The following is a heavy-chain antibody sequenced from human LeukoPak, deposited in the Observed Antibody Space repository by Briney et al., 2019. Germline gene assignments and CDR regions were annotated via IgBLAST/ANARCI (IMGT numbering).Heavy chain of an antibody. V-gene: IGHV1-69*04. CDR3: ARDLYYDSSGYFSGNFDY. Sequence: SVKVSCKAPGYTFTSYAISWVRQAPGQGLEWMGRIIPILGIANYAQKFQGRVTITADKSTSTAYMELSSLRSEDTAVYYCARDLYYDSSGYFSGNFDYWGQGTLVTVSS. D-gene: IGHD3-22*01. CDR1: GYTFTSYA. CDR2: IIPILGIA. J-gene: IGHJ4*02.